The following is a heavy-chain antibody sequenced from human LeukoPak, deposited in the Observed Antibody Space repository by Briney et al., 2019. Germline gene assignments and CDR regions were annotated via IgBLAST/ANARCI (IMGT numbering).Heavy chain of an antibody. J-gene: IGHJ4*02. D-gene: IGHD6-19*01. V-gene: IGHV4-39*01. CDR3: ASRIAVAGTEGYFDY. CDR2: IYYSGST. Sequence: SETLSLTCTVSGGSISSSSYYWGWIRQPPGKGLEWIGSIYYSGSTYYNPSLKSRVTISVDTSKNQFSLKLSSVTAADTAVYYCASRIAVAGTEGYFDYWGKGTLVTVSS. CDR1: GGSISSSSYY.